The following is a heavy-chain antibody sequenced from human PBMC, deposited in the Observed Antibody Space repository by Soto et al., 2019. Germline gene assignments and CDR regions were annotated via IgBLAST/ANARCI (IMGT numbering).Heavy chain of an antibody. D-gene: IGHD3-3*01. J-gene: IGHJ4*02. CDR1: GYIIKNYW. V-gene: IGHV5-51*01. CDR2: IFPDDSDT. CDR3: LRGGVTSRTFDY. Sequence: PGEFLKTSCKASGYIIKNYWIGWVRQMPGQGLEWMGIIFPDDSDTRYSPSFQGHVTISVDKSISTASVQWSSLKASDSAIYYCLRGGVTSRTFDYWGQGTLVTVSS.